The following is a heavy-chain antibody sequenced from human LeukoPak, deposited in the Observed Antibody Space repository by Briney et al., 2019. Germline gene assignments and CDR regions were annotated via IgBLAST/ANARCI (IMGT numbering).Heavy chain of an antibody. J-gene: IGHJ4*02. V-gene: IGHV3-20*04. CDR3: AKGGRITMLRGVQRDHYFDY. Sequence: PGGSLRLSCAASGFTFDDYGLSWVRQVPGKGLEWVSGLNWNGASTGYADSVKGRFTISRDNSKNTLYLQMNSLRVEDTAVYYCAKGGRITMLRGVQRDHYFDYWGQGTLVTVSS. CDR1: GFTFDDYG. D-gene: IGHD3-10*01. CDR2: LNWNGAST.